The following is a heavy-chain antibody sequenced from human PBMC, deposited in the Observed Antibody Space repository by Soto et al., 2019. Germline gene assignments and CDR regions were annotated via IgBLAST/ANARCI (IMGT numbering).Heavy chain of an antibody. J-gene: IGHJ4*02. CDR1: EGRVFCIGAA. Sequence: LLGSCAISEGRVFCIGAAWNRIRQSPSRGLEWLGRTYYRSKWYNDYAVSVKSRITINPDTSKNQFSLQLNSVTHEDTAVYYCARTGQSSGYCTNGACDHDYFDYWGQGTLVTVSS. CDR2: TYYRSKWYN. V-gene: IGHV6-1*01. D-gene: IGHD2-8*01. CDR3: ARTGQSSGYCTNGACDHDYFDY.